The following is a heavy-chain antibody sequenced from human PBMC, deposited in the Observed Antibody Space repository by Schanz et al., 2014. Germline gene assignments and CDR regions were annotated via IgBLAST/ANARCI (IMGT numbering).Heavy chain of an antibody. Sequence: QVQLVQSGTEVKKPGASVKVSCKASGYTFTNFYIHWVRQAPGQGLEWMGWINPNSGDTNYAQKFQGWVTMTRDTSSSTAYMEVSRLKSDDTAVYYCARLSVAGRPHVNYWYFDLWGRGTLVTGSS. J-gene: IGHJ2*01. CDR3: ARLSVAGRPHVNYWYFDL. V-gene: IGHV1-2*04. CDR2: INPNSGDT. D-gene: IGHD6-19*01. CDR1: GYTFTNFY.